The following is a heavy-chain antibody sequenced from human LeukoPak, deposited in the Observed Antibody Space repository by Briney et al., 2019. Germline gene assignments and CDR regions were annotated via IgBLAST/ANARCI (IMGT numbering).Heavy chain of an antibody. J-gene: IGHJ4*02. CDR3: ARLPPKPDGLSPEVY. CDR2: IYHSGST. CDR1: GGSISSSNW. Sequence: SETLSLTCAVSGGSISSSNWWSWVRQPPGKGLEWIGEIYHSGSTNYNPSLKSRVTISVDTSKNQFSLKLSSVTAADTAVYYYARLPPKPDGLSPEVYWGQGTLVTVSS. D-gene: IGHD1-14*01. V-gene: IGHV4-4*02.